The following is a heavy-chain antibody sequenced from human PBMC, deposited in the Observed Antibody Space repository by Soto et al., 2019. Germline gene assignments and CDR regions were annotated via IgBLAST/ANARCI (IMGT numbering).Heavy chain of an antibody. Sequence: QVQLVQSGAEVKKPGASVKVSCKASGYTFTSYDINWVRQATGQGLEWMGWMNPNNDDAGYAQKFQGRVTMTRNTSISTAYMELRTLRSEDTAVYYCARVGYSSGWSWGQGTLVTVSS. CDR3: ARVGYSSGWS. CDR1: GYTFTSYD. V-gene: IGHV1-8*01. D-gene: IGHD6-19*01. J-gene: IGHJ5*02. CDR2: MNPNNDDA.